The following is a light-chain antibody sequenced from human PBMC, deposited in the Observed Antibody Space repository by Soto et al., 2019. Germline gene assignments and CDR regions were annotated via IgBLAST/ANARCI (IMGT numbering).Light chain of an antibody. CDR1: SSNSGSHF. Sequence: QSVLTQPPSVSAAPGQQVTISCSGSSSNSGSHFVSWYQQLPGSAPKLLIYENTKRPSGIPDRFSGSKSGTSATLGITGLQTGDEADYYCGTWDNSLSGGVFGGGTKLTVL. CDR2: ENT. CDR3: GTWDNSLSGGV. V-gene: IGLV1-51*02. J-gene: IGLJ3*02.